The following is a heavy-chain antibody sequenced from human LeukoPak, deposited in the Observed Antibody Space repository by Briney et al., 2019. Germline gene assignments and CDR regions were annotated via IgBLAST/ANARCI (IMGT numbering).Heavy chain of an antibody. D-gene: IGHD2-2*01. CDR2: IYTSGST. V-gene: IGHV4-61*02. J-gene: IGHJ3*02. CDR1: GGSISSGSYY. Sequence: SQTLSLTCTVSGGSISSGSYYWSWIRQPAGKGLEWIGRIYTSGSTNYNPSLKSRVTISVDTSKNQFSLKLSSVTAADPSVYYCAAYSICSSTSCYGAFDIWGQGTMVTVSS. CDR3: AAYSICSSTSCYGAFDI.